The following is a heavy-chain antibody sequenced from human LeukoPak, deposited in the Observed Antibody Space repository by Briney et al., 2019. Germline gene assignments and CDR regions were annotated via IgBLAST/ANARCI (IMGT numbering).Heavy chain of an antibody. CDR3: ARVSRDGYNYGVDY. D-gene: IGHD5-24*01. J-gene: IGHJ4*02. Sequence: PGGSLRLSCAASGFTFNSYWIHWVRQAPGKGLEWVSIISSGSSAIFSADALKGRFTISRDDAKNLLYLDMNSLRAEDTAVYYCARVSRDGYNYGVDYWGQGTLVTVSS. V-gene: IGHV3-21*01. CDR1: GFTFNSYW. CDR2: ISSGSSAI.